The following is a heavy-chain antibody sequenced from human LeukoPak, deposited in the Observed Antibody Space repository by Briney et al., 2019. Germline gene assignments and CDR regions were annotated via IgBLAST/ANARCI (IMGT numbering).Heavy chain of an antibody. V-gene: IGHV1-18*01. CDR2: ISAYNGNT. CDR1: GYTFTSYG. Sequence: GASVKVSCKASGYTFTSYGISWVRQAPGQGLEWMGWISAYNGNTNYAQKLQGRVTMTTDTSTSTAYMELRSLRSDDTAVYYCARVLYSSSWAYYFDYWGQGTLVTVSS. D-gene: IGHD6-13*01. J-gene: IGHJ4*02. CDR3: ARVLYSSSWAYYFDY.